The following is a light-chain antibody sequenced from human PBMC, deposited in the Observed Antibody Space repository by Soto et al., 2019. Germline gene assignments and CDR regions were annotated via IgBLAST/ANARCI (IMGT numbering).Light chain of an antibody. CDR3: QQYDEWPPSYT. J-gene: IGKJ2*01. CDR2: GAS. V-gene: IGKV3-15*01. CDR1: QSVSSN. Sequence: EILMTQSPATLSVSPGERATLSCRASQSVSSNLAWYQQRPGQAPRLLIYGASTRATGVPARISGSGSGTEFTLTISSLQSEDFAVYYCQQYDEWPPSYTFGQGTKLEIQ.